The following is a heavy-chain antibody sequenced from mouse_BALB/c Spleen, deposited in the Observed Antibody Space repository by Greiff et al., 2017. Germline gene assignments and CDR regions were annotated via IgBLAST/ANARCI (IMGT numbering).Heavy chain of an antibody. CDR3: ARGATVVAPYFDY. J-gene: IGHJ2*01. Sequence: EVQLVESGPGLVKPSQSLSLTCTVTGYSITSDYAWNWIRQFPGNKLEWMGYISYSGSTSYNPSLKSRISITRDTSKNQFFLQLNSVTTEDTATYYCARGATVVAPYFDYWGQGTTLTVSS. CDR2: ISYSGST. V-gene: IGHV3-2*02. D-gene: IGHD1-1*01. CDR1: GYSITSDYA.